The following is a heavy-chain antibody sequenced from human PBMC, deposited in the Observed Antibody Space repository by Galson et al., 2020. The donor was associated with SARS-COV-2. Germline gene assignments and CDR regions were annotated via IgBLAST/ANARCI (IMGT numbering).Heavy chain of an antibody. J-gene: IGHJ2*01. CDR2: ISYDGSNK. V-gene: IGHV3-30*04. Sequence: QLGEYLKISCAASGFTFSSYAMHWVRQAPGKGLEWVAVISYDGSNKYYADSVKGRFTISRDNSKNTLYLQMNSLRAEDTAVYYCARTWSGYYIGYFDLWGRGTLVTVSS. CDR3: ARTWSGYYIGYFDL. D-gene: IGHD3-3*01. CDR1: GFTFSSYA.